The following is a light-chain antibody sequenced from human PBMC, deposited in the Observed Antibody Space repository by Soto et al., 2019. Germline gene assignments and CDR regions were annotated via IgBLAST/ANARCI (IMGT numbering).Light chain of an antibody. CDR3: SSHPSGSTRV. CDR1: SGDVGGYDY. Sequence: QSALTQPASVSGSPGQSIAISCTGTSGDVGGYDYVSWYQQHPDKAPKLMIYEVTKRLSWVSNRFSGSKSGNTASLTISGLQPEDKADYSCSSHPSGSTRVFGSGTKLTV. CDR2: EVT. V-gene: IGLV2-14*01. J-gene: IGLJ1*01.